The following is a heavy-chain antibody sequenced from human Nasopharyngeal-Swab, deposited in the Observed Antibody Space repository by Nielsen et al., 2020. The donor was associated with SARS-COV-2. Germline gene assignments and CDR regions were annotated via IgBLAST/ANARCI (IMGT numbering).Heavy chain of an antibody. CDR1: GSSISSGGYS. D-gene: IGHD3-22*01. CDR2: IYHSGST. Sequence: SETLSLTCAVSGSSISSGGYSWSWIRQPPGKGLEWIGYIYHSGSTYYNPSLKSRVTISVDRSKNQFSLKLSSVTAADTAVYYCARVEGRYYDSSFDPWGQGTLVTVSS. V-gene: IGHV4-30-2*01. CDR3: ARVEGRYYDSSFDP. J-gene: IGHJ5*02.